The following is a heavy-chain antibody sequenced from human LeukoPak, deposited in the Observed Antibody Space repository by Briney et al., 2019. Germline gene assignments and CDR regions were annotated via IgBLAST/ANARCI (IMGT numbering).Heavy chain of an antibody. CDR3: AKDYLGYCSGGSCYWDY. Sequence: GGSLRLSCAASGFTFSSFAVSWVRQAPGKGLEWVSAISGSGGSTYYADSVKGRFTISRDNSKNTLYLQMNCLRAEDTAVYYCAKDYLGYCSGGSCYWDYWGQGTLVTVSS. CDR2: ISGSGGST. J-gene: IGHJ4*02. CDR1: GFTFSSFA. V-gene: IGHV3-23*01. D-gene: IGHD2-15*01.